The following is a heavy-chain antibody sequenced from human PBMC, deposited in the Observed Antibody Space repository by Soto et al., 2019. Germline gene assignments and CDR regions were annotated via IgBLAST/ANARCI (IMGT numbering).Heavy chain of an antibody. J-gene: IGHJ6*03. V-gene: IGHV3-53*04. Sequence: PGGSLRLSCAASGFSVSRNYMSWVRQAPGKGLEWVSVLYSDGTTYYADSVKDRVTISRHSSNNTLFLQMNSLRTDDTAVYYCARPAWGLWFGYMDVWGKGTTVTVSS. CDR1: GFSVSRNY. CDR3: ARPAWGLWFGYMDV. D-gene: IGHD3-10*01. CDR2: LYSDGTT.